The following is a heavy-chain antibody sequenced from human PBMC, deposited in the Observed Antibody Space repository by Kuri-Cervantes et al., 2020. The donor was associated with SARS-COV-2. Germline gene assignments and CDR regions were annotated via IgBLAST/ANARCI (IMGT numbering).Heavy chain of an antibody. J-gene: IGHJ6*02. CDR2: ISYDGSNK. CDR3: AKNGYDYYGSGSYYYYYYGMDV. V-gene: IGHV3-30*18. CDR1: GFTFSSYD. D-gene: IGHD3-10*01. Sequence: GGSLRLSCAASGFTFSSYDMHWVRQATGKGLEWVAVISYDGSNKYYADSVKGRFTISRDNSKNTLYLQMNSLRAEDTAVYYCAKNGYDYYGSGSYYYYYYGMDVWGQGTTVTVSS.